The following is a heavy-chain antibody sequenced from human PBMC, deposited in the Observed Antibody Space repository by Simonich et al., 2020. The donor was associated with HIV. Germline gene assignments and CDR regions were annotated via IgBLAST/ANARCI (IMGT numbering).Heavy chain of an antibody. CDR1: GGSISCSNW. Sequence: QVQLQESGPGLVKPSGNLSLTCAVSGGSISCSNWWSWVRQPPGKGLEWIGEIYHSGSTKYNPSLKSRVSSSVDKSKNEFSLKLSSVTAADTAVYFCARLFNWNDGSTFDIWGQGTMVTVSS. D-gene: IGHD1-20*01. CDR2: IYHSGST. V-gene: IGHV4-4*02. J-gene: IGHJ3*02. CDR3: ARLFNWNDGSTFDI.